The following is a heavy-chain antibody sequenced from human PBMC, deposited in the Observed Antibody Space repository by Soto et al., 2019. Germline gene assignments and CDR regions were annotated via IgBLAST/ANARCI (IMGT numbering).Heavy chain of an antibody. CDR3: ARTGYCSSTSCYGGLNWXDP. V-gene: IGHV4-39*07. D-gene: IGHD2-2*01. CDR1: GGSISTNNYY. Sequence: SETLSLTCTVSGGSISTNNYYWGWIRQPPGKGLEWIGSIYYSGSTYYNPSLKSRVTISGDTSKNQFSLKLSSVTAADTAVYYCARTGYCSSTSCYGGLNWXDPWGQGTLVTVSS. J-gene: IGHJ5*02. CDR2: IYYSGST.